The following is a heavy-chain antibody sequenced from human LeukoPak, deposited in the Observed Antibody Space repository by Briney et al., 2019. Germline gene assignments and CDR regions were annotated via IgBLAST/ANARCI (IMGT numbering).Heavy chain of an antibody. D-gene: IGHD3-9*01. CDR3: ASDSLLFLTGHKYYYYGMDV. CDR1: SHTFTGNS. CDR2: ISAYNGNT. V-gene: IGHV1-18*01. Sequence: ASERVSLTICSHTFTGNSFLTVFYSPGQRIEWMGWISAYNGNTCYAQKLQGRVTITSDTTTSTTYMELMSLRSDDAAVYYCASDSLLFLTGHKYYYYGMDVWGQGTTVTGSS. J-gene: IGHJ6*02.